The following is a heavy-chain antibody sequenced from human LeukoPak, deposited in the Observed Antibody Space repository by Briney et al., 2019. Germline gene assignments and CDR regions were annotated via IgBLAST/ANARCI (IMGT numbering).Heavy chain of an antibody. J-gene: IGHJ4*02. D-gene: IGHD2-2*02. CDR3: AKDYCSSTSCYKDY. CDR2: IWYDGSNK. V-gene: IGHV3-33*06. CDR1: GFTFSSYG. Sequence: PGGSLRLSCAASGFTFSSYGMHWVRQAPGKGLEWVAVIWYDGSNKYYADSVKGRFTISRDNSKNTLYLQMNSLRAEDTAVYYCAKDYCSSTSCYKDYWGQGTLVTVSS.